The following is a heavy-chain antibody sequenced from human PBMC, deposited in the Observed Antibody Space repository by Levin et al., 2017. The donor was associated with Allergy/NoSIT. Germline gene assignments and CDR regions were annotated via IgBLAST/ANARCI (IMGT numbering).Heavy chain of an antibody. D-gene: IGHD6-13*01. CDR3: ASTLSSSWYGDAFDI. CDR2: INHSGST. J-gene: IGHJ3*02. V-gene: IGHV4-34*01. Sequence: SETLSLTCAVYGGSFSGYYWSWIRQPPGKGLEWIGEINHSGSTNYNPSLKSRVTISVDTYKNQFSLKLSSVTAADTAVYYCASTLSSSWYGDAFDIWGQGTMVTVSS. CDR1: GGSFSGYY.